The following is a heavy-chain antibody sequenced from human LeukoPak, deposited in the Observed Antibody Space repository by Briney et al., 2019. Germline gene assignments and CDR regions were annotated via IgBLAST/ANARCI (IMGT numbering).Heavy chain of an antibody. J-gene: IGHJ4*02. CDR3: ARKGLPDY. V-gene: IGHV3-7*01. CDR1: GFTFSDYW. Sequence: GGSLRLSCAASGFTFSDYWMSWVRQAPGKGLEWVANIKQDGSNKYYVDSVKGRFTLSRDNAKNSLYLQMNSLRVDDTAVYYCARKGLPDYWGQGTLVTVSS. CDR2: IKQDGSNK.